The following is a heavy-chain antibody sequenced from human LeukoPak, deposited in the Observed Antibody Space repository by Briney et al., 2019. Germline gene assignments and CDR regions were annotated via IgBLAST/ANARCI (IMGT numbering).Heavy chain of an antibody. CDR3: VRDNPRCCGVVPANVDDY. D-gene: IGHD2-15*01. CDR1: GFTFSSYS. Sequence: GGSLRLSCATSGFTFSSYSMNWVRQAPGKGLEWVSSISSSSSYIYYADSVKGRFTISRDNAKNSLYLQMHSLRAEDTAVYFCVRDNPRCCGVVPANVDDYWGQGTLVTVSS. J-gene: IGHJ4*02. V-gene: IGHV3-21*01. CDR2: ISSSSSYI.